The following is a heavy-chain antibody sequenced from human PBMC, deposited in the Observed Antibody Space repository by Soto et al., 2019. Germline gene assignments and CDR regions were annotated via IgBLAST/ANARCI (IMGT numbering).Heavy chain of an antibody. CDR3: ASKIVTPGYHYYDY. J-gene: IGHJ4*02. CDR2: ISGSGTST. V-gene: IGHV3-48*03. Sequence: PGGSLRLSCAASGFIFSSFAMSWVRQAPGKGLEWVSYISGSGTSTQYSDSVKGRFTISRDNAKNSLHLQMNSLGAEDTAVYYCASKIVTPGYHYYDYWGQGTLVTV. D-gene: IGHD3-9*01. CDR1: GFIFSSFA.